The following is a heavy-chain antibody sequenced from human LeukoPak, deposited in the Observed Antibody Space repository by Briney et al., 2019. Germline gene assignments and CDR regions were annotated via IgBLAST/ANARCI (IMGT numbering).Heavy chain of an antibody. CDR3: ARGPDYYESPYFQH. CDR2: INPNSGGT. D-gene: IGHD3-22*01. CDR1: GYTFTGYY. Sequence: GASVKVSCKASGYTFTGYYMHWVRQAPGQGLEWMGWINPNSGGTNYAQNFQGRVTMTRDTSISTAYMELSRLRSDDTAVYYCARGPDYYESPYFQHWGQGTRVTVSS. J-gene: IGHJ1*01. V-gene: IGHV1-2*02.